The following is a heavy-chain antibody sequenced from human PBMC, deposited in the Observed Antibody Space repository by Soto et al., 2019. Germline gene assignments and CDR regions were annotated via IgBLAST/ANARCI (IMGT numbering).Heavy chain of an antibody. CDR3: ARSQGSSTSLEIYYYYYYGMDV. Sequence: ASVKVSCKASGYTFINYGFSWVRQAPGQGLECMGWISAYNGNTNYAQNLQGRVTITADESTSTAYMELSSLRSEDTAVYYCARSQGSSTSLEIYYYYYYGMDVWGQGTTVTVSS. V-gene: IGHV1-18*01. CDR2: ISAYNGNT. D-gene: IGHD2-2*01. J-gene: IGHJ6*02. CDR1: GYTFINYG.